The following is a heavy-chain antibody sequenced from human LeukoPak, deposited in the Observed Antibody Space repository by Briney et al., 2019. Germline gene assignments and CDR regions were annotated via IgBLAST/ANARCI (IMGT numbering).Heavy chain of an antibody. J-gene: IGHJ3*02. V-gene: IGHV4-31*03. CDR1: GGSISSGGYY. Sequence: PSETLSLTCTVSGGSISSGGYYWSWIRQHPGKGLEWIGYIYYSGSTYYNPSLKSRVTISVDTSKNQFSLKLSSVTAADTAVYYCAREDADSSGSDAFDIWGQGTMVTVSS. CDR2: IYYSGST. D-gene: IGHD3-22*01. CDR3: AREDADSSGSDAFDI.